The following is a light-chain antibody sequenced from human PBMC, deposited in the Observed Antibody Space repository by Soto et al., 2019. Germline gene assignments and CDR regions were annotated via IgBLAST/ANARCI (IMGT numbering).Light chain of an antibody. CDR1: SSNIGAGHD. CDR2: GNT. J-gene: IGLJ1*01. V-gene: IGLV1-40*01. CDR3: QSFDNRLSAYV. Sequence: QPVLTQPPSVSGAPGQRVTISCTGSSSNIGAGHDVHWYQHLPGTAPKVLIYGNTNRPSGVPDRFSGSKSGTSASLAITGLQAEDETDYFCQSFDNRLSAYVFGTGTKLTVL.